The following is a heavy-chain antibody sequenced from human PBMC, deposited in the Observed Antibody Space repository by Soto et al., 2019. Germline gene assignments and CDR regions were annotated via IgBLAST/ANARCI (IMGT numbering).Heavy chain of an antibody. CDR1: GGSISSGDYY. CDR2: IYYSGST. CDR3: ARGGDSSGYYYFFTY. Sequence: SETLSLTCTVSGGSISSGDYYWSWIRQPPGKRPEWLGSIYYSGSTYYNPSLQSRVTMSVDTSKNQFSLKLSAVTAADTAVYYCARGGDSSGYYYFFTYWGQGNLVTVSS. V-gene: IGHV4-30-4*01. D-gene: IGHD3-22*01. J-gene: IGHJ4*02.